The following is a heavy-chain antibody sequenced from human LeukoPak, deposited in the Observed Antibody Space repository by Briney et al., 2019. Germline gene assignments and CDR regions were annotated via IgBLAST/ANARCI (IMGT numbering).Heavy chain of an antibody. D-gene: IGHD1-1*01. CDR1: GFTFSSYG. J-gene: IGHJ6*02. CDR3: ARQHWNDASYGMDV. Sequence: PGGSLRLSCAASGFTFSSYGMHWVRQAPGKGLEWVAVIWYDGSNKYYADSVKGRFTISRDNSKNTLYLQMNSLRAEDTAVYYCARQHWNDASYGMDVWGQGTTVTVSS. V-gene: IGHV3-33*01. CDR2: IWYDGSNK.